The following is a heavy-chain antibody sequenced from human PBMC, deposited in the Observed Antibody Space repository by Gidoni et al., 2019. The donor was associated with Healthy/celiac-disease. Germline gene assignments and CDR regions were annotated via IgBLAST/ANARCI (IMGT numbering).Heavy chain of an antibody. J-gene: IGHJ5*02. D-gene: IGHD5-18*01. Sequence: QVQLVQSGAEVKKPGSSVQVSCKASGGTFSSSAISWVRPAPGQGLEWMGRIIPILGRANDAQKFKGRVTITADKSTSKAYMELSSRRSEDTAVYYCARAEMVKGAWFDPWGQGTLVTVSS. CDR1: GGTFSSSA. CDR3: ARAEMVKGAWFDP. CDR2: IIPILGRA. V-gene: IGHV1-69*04.